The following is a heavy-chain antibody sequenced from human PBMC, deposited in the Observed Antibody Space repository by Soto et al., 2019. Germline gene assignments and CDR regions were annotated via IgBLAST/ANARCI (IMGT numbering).Heavy chain of an antibody. J-gene: IGHJ6*02. CDR1: GGSFSGYY. CDR3: ARCYGGAYGSGRTYYYYGVDV. CDR2: INHSGST. Sequence: SETLSLTCAVYGGSFSGYYWSWIRQPPGKGLEWIGDINHSGSTNYNPSLKSRVTISVDTSKNQFSLKLSSVTAADTTVYYCARCYGGAYGSGRTYYYYGVDVWGQGTTVTVSS. D-gene: IGHD3-10*01. V-gene: IGHV4-34*01.